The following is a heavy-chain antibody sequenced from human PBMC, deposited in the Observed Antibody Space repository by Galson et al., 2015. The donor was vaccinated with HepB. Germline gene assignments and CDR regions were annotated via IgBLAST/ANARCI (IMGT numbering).Heavy chain of an antibody. V-gene: IGHV3-21*01. D-gene: IGHD3-10*01. J-gene: IGHJ4*02. Sequence: SLRLSCAASGFTFSSYSMNWVRQAPGKGLEWVSSISSSSSYIYYADSVKGRFTISRDNAKNSLYLQMNSLRAEDTAVYYCARDGKAFGEPSPVDYWGQGTLVTVSS. CDR1: GFTFSSYS. CDR2: ISSSSSYI. CDR3: ARDGKAFGEPSPVDY.